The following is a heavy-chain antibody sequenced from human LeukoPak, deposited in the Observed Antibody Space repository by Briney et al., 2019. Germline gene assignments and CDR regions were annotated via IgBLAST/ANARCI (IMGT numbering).Heavy chain of an antibody. V-gene: IGHV4-59*01. J-gene: IGHJ3*02. CDR3: VRADYNGGNPGSFDI. CDR2: KDYSGST. CDR1: GGSISRYY. Sequence: PSETLSLTCTVSGGSISRYYWSWIRQPPGKGLEWIGYKDYSGSTNYNRSLKSRVTISVDTSKNQFSLKLSSVTAADTAVYYCVRADYNGGNPGSFDIWGRGTMVTVSS. D-gene: IGHD2-8*01.